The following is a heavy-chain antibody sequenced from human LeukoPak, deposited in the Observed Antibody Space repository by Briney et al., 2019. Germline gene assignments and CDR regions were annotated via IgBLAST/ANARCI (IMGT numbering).Heavy chain of an antibody. D-gene: IGHD1-20*01. V-gene: IGHV4-59*12. CDR1: GGSISSYY. CDR2: IYYSGGT. Sequence: SETLSLTCTVSGGSISSYYWSWIRQPPGKGLEWIGYIYYSGGTNYNPSLKSRVTMSVDTSKNQFSLKLSSVTAADTAVYYCAREGGITGVDYWGQGTLVTVSS. CDR3: AREGGITGVDY. J-gene: IGHJ4*02.